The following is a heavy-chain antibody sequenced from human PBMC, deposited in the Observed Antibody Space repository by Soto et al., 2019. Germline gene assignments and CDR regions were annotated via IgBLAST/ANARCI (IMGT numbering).Heavy chain of an antibody. CDR3: AALLGVVNNQNHYYYYYRGV. CDR2: IYHSGST. CDR1: SGSISSSNW. V-gene: IGHV4-4*02. Sequence: QVQLQESGPGLVKPSGTLSLTCAVSSGSISSSNWWSWVRQPPGKGLEWIGEIYHSGSTNYNPSPKGRFTISEDKPKTQFPLKLSSVTAAHRAVYYCAALLGVVNNQNHYYYYYRGVG. D-gene: IGHD3-3*01. J-gene: IGHJ6*03.